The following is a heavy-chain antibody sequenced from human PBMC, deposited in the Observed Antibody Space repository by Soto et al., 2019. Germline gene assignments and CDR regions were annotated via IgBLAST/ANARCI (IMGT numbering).Heavy chain of an antibody. V-gene: IGHV3-21*04. CDR1: GFTFNTYS. D-gene: IGHD3-10*01. CDR3: ARHHFGSSSDY. J-gene: IGHJ4*01. CDR2: ISTGGTSI. Sequence: EVQLVESGGGLVNPGESLRLSCAASGFTFNTYSMNWVRQAPGKGLEWVSSISTGGTSIVYADSVRGRFSISRDNTNNSLYPQMNSLRAEDTAVYYCARHHFGSSSDYWGHGTLVTVSS.